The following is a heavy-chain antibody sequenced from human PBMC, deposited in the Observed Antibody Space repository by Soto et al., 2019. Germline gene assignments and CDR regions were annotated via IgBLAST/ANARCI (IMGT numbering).Heavy chain of an antibody. J-gene: IGHJ6*02. CDR2: ISGSGGVT. V-gene: IGHV3-23*01. CDR3: ARHPDAYYGMDV. CDR1: GFTFSTYA. Sequence: GGSLRLSCAASGFTFSTYAMSWVRQAPGKGLEWVSSISGSGGVTYYADSVKGRFTISRDNPKNTLYLQMNSLRAEDTAVYYCARHPDAYYGMDVWGQGTTVTVSS.